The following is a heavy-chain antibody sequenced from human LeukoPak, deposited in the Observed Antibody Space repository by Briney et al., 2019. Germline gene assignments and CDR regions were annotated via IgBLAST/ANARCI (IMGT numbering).Heavy chain of an antibody. J-gene: IGHJ6*02. CDR2: ISSNGGST. Sequence: GSRRLSCAASGFTFSSYAMHWVRQAPGKGLEYVSAISSNGGSTYYANSVKGRFTISRDNSKNTLYLQMGSLRAEDMAVYYCARSTHGYYYYGMDVWGQGTTVTVSS. CDR1: GFTFSSYA. V-gene: IGHV3-64*01. D-gene: IGHD1-1*01. CDR3: ARSTHGYYYYGMDV.